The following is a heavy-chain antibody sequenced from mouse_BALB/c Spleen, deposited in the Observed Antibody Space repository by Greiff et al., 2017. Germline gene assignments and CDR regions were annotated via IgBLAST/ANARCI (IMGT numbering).Heavy chain of an antibody. V-gene: IGHV3-8*02. Sequence: VQLKQSGPSLVKPSQTLSLTCSVTGDSITSGYWNWIRKFPGNKLEYMGYISYSGSTYYNPSLKSRISITRDTSKNQYYLQLNSVTTEDTATYYCARFGGYRSPYAMDYWGQGTSVTVSS. J-gene: IGHJ4*01. CDR2: ISYSGST. CDR3: ARFGGYRSPYAMDY. D-gene: IGHD2-14*01. CDR1: GDSITSGY.